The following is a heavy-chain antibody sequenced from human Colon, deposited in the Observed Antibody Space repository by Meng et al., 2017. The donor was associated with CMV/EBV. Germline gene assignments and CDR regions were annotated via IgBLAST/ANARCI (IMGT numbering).Heavy chain of an antibody. D-gene: IGHD3-10*01. CDR1: VYSFDSYD. V-gene: IGHV1-8*01. CDR2: MDPGSGNS. CDR3: ARGNSWFVY. J-gene: IGHJ4*02. Sequence: KVSCKASVYSFDSYDLNWVRLTDGHGLEWVAWMDPGSGNSTHAQRLQGRITLTRDTSTTTAYMELTNLRSEDTAVYFCARGNSWFVYWGQGTLVTVSS.